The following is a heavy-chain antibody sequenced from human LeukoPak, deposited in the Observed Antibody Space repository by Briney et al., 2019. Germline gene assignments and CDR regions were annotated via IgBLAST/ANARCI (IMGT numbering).Heavy chain of an antibody. Sequence: GGSLRLSCAAPGFTFSSYSKNWGRQAPGEGVGWGSSINSSSSYIYYADSVKGRFTISRDNAKNSLYLQMNSLRAEDTAVYYCARDPALVAATPYYFDYWGQGTLVTVSS. D-gene: IGHD2-15*01. V-gene: IGHV3-21*01. CDR3: ARDPALVAATPYYFDY. J-gene: IGHJ4*02. CDR2: INSSSSYI. CDR1: GFTFSSYS.